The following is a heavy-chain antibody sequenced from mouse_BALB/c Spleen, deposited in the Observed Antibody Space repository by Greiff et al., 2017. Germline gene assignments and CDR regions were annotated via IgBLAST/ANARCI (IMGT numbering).Heavy chain of an antibody. CDR2: IDPFNGGT. J-gene: IGHJ3*01. CDR3: ARSRPITTASWFAD. Sequence: VQLQQSGPELMKPGASVKISCKASGYSFTSYYMHWVKQSHGKSLEWIGYIDPFNGGTSYNQKFKGKATLTVDKSSSTAYMHLSSLTSEDSAVYYCARSRPITTASWFADWGQGTLVTVSA. CDR1: GYSFTSYY. V-gene: IGHV1S135*01. D-gene: IGHD1-2*01.